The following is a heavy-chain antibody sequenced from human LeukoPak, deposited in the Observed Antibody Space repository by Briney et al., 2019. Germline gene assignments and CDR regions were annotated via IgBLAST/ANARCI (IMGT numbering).Heavy chain of an antibody. V-gene: IGHV1-18*01. CDR2: ISAYNGNT. J-gene: IGHJ4*02. D-gene: IGHD3-10*01. Sequence: ASVKVSCKASGYTFTGYGISWVRQAPGQGLEWMGWISAYNGNTNYAQKLQGRVTMTTDTSTSTAYMELRSLRSDDTAVYYCARDDSVWFGELSHDYWGQGTLVTVSS. CDR3: ARDDSVWFGELSHDY. CDR1: GYTFTGYG.